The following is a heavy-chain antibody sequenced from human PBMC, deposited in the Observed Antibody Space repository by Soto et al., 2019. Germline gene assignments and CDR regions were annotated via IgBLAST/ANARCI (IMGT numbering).Heavy chain of an antibody. CDR1: GFTFTSSA. J-gene: IGHJ6*02. CDR2: IVVGSGNT. Sequence: SVKVSCKASGFTFTSSAVQWVRQARGQRLEWIGWIVVGSGNTNYAQKFQERVTITRDMSTSTACMELSSLRSEDTAVYYCAASTTVVTPAGYYYYGMDVWGQGTTVTVSS. CDR3: AASTTVVTPAGYYYYGMDV. V-gene: IGHV1-58*01. D-gene: IGHD4-17*01.